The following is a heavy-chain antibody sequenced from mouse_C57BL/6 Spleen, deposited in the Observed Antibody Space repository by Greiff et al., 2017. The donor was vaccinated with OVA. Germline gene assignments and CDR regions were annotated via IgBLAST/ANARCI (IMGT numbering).Heavy chain of an antibody. CDR3: ARSREYDDYFDY. CDR2: IHPNSGST. CDR1: GYTFTSYW. V-gene: IGHV1-64*01. D-gene: IGHD2-14*01. Sequence: QVQLQQPGAELVKPGASVKLSCKASGYTFTSYWMHWVKQRPGQGLEWIGMIHPNSGSTNYNEKFKSKATLTVDKSSSTAYMQLSSLTSEDSAVYYCARSREYDDYFDYWGQGTTLTVSS. J-gene: IGHJ2*01.